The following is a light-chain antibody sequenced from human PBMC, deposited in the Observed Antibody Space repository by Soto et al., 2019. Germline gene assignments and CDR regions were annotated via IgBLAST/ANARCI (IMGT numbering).Light chain of an antibody. J-gene: IGLJ3*02. CDR2: EGS. CDR1: SSDVGSYNL. CDR3: CSYAGSRV. Sequence: QSALTHPASVSGSPRPSITISCTGTSSDVGSYNLVSWYQQHPGKAPKLMIYEGSKRPSGVSNRFSGSKSGNTASLTISGLQAEDEADYYCCSYAGSRVFGGGTKLTVL. V-gene: IGLV2-23*01.